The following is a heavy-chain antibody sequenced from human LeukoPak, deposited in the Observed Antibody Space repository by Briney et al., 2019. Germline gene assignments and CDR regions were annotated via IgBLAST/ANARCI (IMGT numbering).Heavy chain of an antibody. J-gene: IGHJ4*02. V-gene: IGHV4-30-4*01. Sequence: SETLSLTCTVSGGSISSGDYYWSWIRQPPGKGLEWIGYIYYSRSTYYNPSLKSRVTISVDTSKNQFSLKLSSVTAADTAVYYCARSPALINYGSGNFDYWSQGTLVTVSS. D-gene: IGHD3-10*01. CDR3: ARSPALINYGSGNFDY. CDR1: GGSISSGDYY. CDR2: IYYSRST.